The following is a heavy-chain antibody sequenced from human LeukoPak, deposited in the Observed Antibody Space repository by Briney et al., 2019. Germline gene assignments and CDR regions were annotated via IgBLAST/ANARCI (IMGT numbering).Heavy chain of an antibody. J-gene: IGHJ4*02. CDR2: IYYSGST. D-gene: IGHD3-10*01. V-gene: IGHV4-61*03. CDR1: GGSVSSGSYY. Sequence: SETLSLTCTVSGGSVSSGSYYWSWIRQPPGKGLEWIGYIYYSGSTNYNPSLKSRVTISVDTSKNHFSLNLSSVTAADTAVYYCARDTYYYGSGSYFFDYWGQGTLVTVSS. CDR3: ARDTYYYGSGSYFFDY.